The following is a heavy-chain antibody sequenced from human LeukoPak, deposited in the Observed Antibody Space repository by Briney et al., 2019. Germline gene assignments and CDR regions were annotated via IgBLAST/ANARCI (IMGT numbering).Heavy chain of an antibody. D-gene: IGHD6-13*01. CDR1: GLTFSSYA. CDR3: ARDQSGWSDY. Sequence: GGSLRLSCAASGLTFSSYAMHWVRQAPGKGLEWVAVISYDGSNKYYADSVKGRFTISRDNSKNTLYLQMNSLRAEDTAVYYCARDQSGWSDYWGQGTLVTVSS. CDR2: ISYDGSNK. J-gene: IGHJ4*02. V-gene: IGHV3-30*04.